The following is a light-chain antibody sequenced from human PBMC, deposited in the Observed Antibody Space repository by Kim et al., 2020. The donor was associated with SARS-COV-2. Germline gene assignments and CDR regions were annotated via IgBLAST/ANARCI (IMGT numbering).Light chain of an antibody. CDR3: QQYVNLPHT. J-gene: IGKJ2*01. CDR2: DAS. CDR1: QDINNY. Sequence: DIHMTQSPSSLSASVGDRVTIACQATQDINNYLSWYQKKPGKAPRLLIYDASTLETGVPSMFGGSGSGTYFTFTISSLQPEDIATYYCQQYVNLPHTFGQGTKLEI. V-gene: IGKV1-33*01.